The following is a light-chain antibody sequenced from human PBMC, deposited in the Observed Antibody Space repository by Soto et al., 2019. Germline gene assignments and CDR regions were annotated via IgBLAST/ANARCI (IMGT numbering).Light chain of an antibody. CDR3: QSYDSSLSGSV. CDR1: SSNIGADYD. J-gene: IGLJ1*01. V-gene: IGLV1-40*01. Sequence: QSVLTQAPSVSGAPGQRVTISCTGSSSNIGADYDVHWYQQLPGTAPKLLIYGNSNRPSGVPDRFSGSKSGTSASLAITGLQAEDEADYYCQSYDSSLSGSVFGTGTKVTVL. CDR2: GNS.